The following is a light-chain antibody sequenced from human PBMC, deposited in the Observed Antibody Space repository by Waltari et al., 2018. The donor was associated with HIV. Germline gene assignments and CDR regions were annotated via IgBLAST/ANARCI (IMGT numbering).Light chain of an antibody. J-gene: IGKJ5*01. CDR1: QSISSY. CDR3: QQSYSTPLT. V-gene: IGKV1-39*01. Sequence: DIQMTQSPSSLSASVGDRVTITCRASQSISSYLNWYQQKPGKAPKLLIYAASSLESGVPSRVSGSGSGTDFTLTISRLQTEDFATYYCQQSYSTPLTFGQGTRLEIK. CDR2: AAS.